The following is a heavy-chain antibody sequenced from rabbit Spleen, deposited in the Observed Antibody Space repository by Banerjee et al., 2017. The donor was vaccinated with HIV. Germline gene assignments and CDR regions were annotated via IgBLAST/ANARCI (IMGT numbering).Heavy chain of an antibody. D-gene: IGHD1-1*01. V-gene: IGHV1S40*01. CDR3: ARDTSSSFSSYGMDL. CDR1: GVSFSGSSY. J-gene: IGHJ6*01. CDR2: IDVIKSGNT. Sequence: QSLEESGGGLVQPEGSLTLTCTASGVSFSGSSYMCWVRQAPGKGLEWIACIDVIKSGNTYYASWAKGRFTISKTSSTTVTLQMTRLTAADTATYFCARDTSSSFSSYGMDLWGQGTLVTVS.